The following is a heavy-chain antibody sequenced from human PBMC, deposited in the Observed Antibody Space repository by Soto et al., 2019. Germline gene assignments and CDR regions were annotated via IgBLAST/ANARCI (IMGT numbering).Heavy chain of an antibody. J-gene: IGHJ6*02. Sequence: GGSLRLSCVTSGFTFSSYGMHWVRQAPGKGLEWVAVISYDGSNKYYADSVKGRFTISRDNSKNTLYLQMNSLRAEDTAVYYCAKSAGDRDFWSGYYPSYYYGMDVWGQGTMVTVSS. CDR1: GFTFSSYG. CDR2: ISYDGSNK. D-gene: IGHD3-3*01. V-gene: IGHV3-30*18. CDR3: AKSAGDRDFWSGYYPSYYYGMDV.